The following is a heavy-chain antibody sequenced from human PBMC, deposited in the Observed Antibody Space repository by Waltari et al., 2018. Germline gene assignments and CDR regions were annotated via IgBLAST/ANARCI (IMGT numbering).Heavy chain of an antibody. CDR1: GFTFSSFW. CDR3: ARVSRRTYRSPVPGRHYYYGMDV. V-gene: IGHV3-74*03. J-gene: IGHJ6*02. CDR2: IITDASAT. Sequence: EEQLVESGGGLVQPGDSLRLSCAASGFTFSSFWMNWVRQAPGKGPRWVSRIITDASATTYADSLKGRFTISRDNARNTLYLQMNRLRAEDTAVYFCARVSRRTYRSPVPGRHYYYGMDVWGQGTTVTVSS. D-gene: IGHD1-1*01.